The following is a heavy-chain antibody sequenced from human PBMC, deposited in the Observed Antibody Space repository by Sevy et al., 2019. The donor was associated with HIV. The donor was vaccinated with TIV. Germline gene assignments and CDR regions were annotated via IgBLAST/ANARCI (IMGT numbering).Heavy chain of an antibody. CDR3: ARVRDTSDFPAAFDY. CDR2: IRRSTEYI. V-gene: IGHV3-21*01. Sequence: GGSLRLSCAASVFTFNYYTMNWVRQAPGKGLEWVSSIRRSTEYIYYADSVKGRFTISRDNAKKSLYLQMNSLRAEDTALYYCARVRDTSDFPAAFDYWGQGTLVTVSS. J-gene: IGHJ4*02. CDR1: VFTFNYYT. D-gene: IGHD3-22*01.